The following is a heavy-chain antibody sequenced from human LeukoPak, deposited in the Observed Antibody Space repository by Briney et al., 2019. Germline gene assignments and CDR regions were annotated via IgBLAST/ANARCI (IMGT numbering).Heavy chain of an antibody. CDR3: ARAPGSIAAAGAGY. CDR1: GFTFSSYW. CDR2: ISTDGSST. V-gene: IGHV3-74*01. D-gene: IGHD6-13*01. Sequence: GGSLRLSCAASGFTFSSYWMHWVRQAPGKGLVWVSRISTDGSSTNYADSVKGRFTISRDNAKNSLYLQMNSLRAEDTAVYYCARAPGSIAAAGAGYWGQGTLVTVSS. J-gene: IGHJ4*02.